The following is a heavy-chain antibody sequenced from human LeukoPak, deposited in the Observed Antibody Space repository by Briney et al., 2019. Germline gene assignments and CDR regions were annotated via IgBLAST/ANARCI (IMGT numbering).Heavy chain of an antibody. J-gene: IGHJ3*02. CDR1: GYTFTSYG. D-gene: IGHD5-24*01. V-gene: IGHV1-18*01. CDR2: ISAYSGNS. Sequence: ASVKVSCKASGYTFTSYGISWVRQAPGQGLEWMGWISAYSGNSNYAQKLQGRVTMTTDTSTSTAYMELSSLISDDTAVYYCARARTRDGYMRIWGQGTMVTVSS. CDR3: ARARTRDGYMRI.